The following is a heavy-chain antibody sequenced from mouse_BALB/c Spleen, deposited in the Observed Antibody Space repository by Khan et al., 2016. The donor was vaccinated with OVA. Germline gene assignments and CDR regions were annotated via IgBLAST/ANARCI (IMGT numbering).Heavy chain of an antibody. D-gene: IGHD1-3*01. Sequence: EVELVESGGGLVKPGGSLKLSCAASGFTFSSYAVSWVRQTPEKRLEWVATINRAGAYTYYPDSVKGRFTISRDNTMNTLYLQMSRLRSEDTAVYYCARHNFGPFAYWGQGTLVTVSA. V-gene: IGHV5-9-3*01. CDR2: INRAGAYT. J-gene: IGHJ3*01. CDR1: GFTFSSYA. CDR3: ARHNFGPFAY.